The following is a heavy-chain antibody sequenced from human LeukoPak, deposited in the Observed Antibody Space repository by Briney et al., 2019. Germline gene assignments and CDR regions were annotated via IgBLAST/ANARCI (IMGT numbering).Heavy chain of an antibody. CDR2: INPNSGGT. CDR3: ARDPSSSWPYNWFDP. Sequence: GASVKVSCKASGYTFTGYYMHWVRQAPGQGLEWIGWINPNSGGTNYAQKFQGRVTMTRDTSISTAYMELSRLRSDDTAVYYCARDPSSSWPYNWFDPWGQGTLVTVSS. V-gene: IGHV1-2*02. D-gene: IGHD6-13*01. J-gene: IGHJ5*02. CDR1: GYTFTGYY.